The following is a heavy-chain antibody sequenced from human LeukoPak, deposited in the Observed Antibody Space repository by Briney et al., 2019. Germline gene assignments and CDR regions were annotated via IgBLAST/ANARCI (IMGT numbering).Heavy chain of an antibody. CDR1: GYNFSDYH. Sequence: GASVKVSCKAFGYNFSDYHIHWVRQAPGQGLEWMGWINPKSGDTTYSQKFQGRVTMTRDTSISTAYMELSRLRSDDTAVYYCARDLKIGVTIDYWGQGTLVTVSS. D-gene: IGHD3-22*01. J-gene: IGHJ4*02. CDR2: INPKSGDT. CDR3: ARDLKIGVTIDY. V-gene: IGHV1-2*02.